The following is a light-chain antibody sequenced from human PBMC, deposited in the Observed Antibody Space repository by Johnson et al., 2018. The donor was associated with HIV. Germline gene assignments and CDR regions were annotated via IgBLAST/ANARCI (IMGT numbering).Light chain of an antibody. V-gene: IGLV1-51*02. CDR1: TSNIESNC. CDR2: ENN. Sequence: QSVLTQPPSVSAAPGQKVTISCSGGTSNIESNCVSWYQLLPGTAPKVLIYENNKRPSGIPDRFSGSKSGTSATLGITGLQTGDEADYYCGTWDSSLSAGGVFGPGTKVTVL. CDR3: GTWDSSLSAGGV. J-gene: IGLJ1*01.